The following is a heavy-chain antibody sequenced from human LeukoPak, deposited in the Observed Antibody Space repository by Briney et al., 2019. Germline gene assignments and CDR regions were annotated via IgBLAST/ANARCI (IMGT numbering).Heavy chain of an antibody. CDR3: ARDRGYCSGGSCNWFDP. Sequence: GGSLRLSCAASGFTFSSYGMHWVRQAPGKGLEWVAVIWYDGSDKYYADSVKGRFTISRDNSKNTLYLQMNSLRAGDTAVYYCARDRGYCSGGSCNWFDPWGQGTLVTVSS. CDR1: GFTFSSYG. V-gene: IGHV3-33*01. D-gene: IGHD2-15*01. CDR2: IWYDGSDK. J-gene: IGHJ5*02.